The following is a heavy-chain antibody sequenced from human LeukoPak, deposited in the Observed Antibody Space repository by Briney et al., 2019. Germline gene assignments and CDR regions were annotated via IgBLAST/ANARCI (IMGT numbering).Heavy chain of an antibody. CDR3: AGHHYYDNLYYFDY. J-gene: IGHJ4*02. V-gene: IGHV4-59*08. Sequence: PSETLSLTCTVSGGSISSYYWSWIRQPPGKGLEWIGYIYYSGSTNYNPSLKSRVTISVDTSKNQFSLKLSSVTAADTAVYYCAGHHYYDNLYYFDYWGQGTLVTVSS. D-gene: IGHD3-22*01. CDR2: IYYSGST. CDR1: GGSISSYY.